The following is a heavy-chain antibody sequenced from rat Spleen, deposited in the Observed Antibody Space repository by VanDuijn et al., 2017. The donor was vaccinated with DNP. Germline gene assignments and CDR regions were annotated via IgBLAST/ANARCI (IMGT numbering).Heavy chain of an antibody. V-gene: IGHV5-17*01. CDR2: ISYDGSRT. CDR3: ARDDYGSYGAMNP. CDR1: GFTFSDYA. Sequence: EVQLVESGGGLVQPGRSLKLSCAASGFTFSDYAMAWVRQAPQKGLEWVATISYDGSRTYYRDSVRGRFTISRDDAKSTLYLQMDSLGSEDTATYFCARDDYGSYGAMNPWGQGTSVTVSS. D-gene: IGHD1-3*01. J-gene: IGHJ4*01.